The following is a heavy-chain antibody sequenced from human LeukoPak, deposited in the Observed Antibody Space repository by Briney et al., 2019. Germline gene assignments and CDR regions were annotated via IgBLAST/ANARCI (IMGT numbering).Heavy chain of an antibody. CDR1: GGTFSSYA. J-gene: IGHJ1*01. D-gene: IGHD6-19*01. V-gene: IGHV1-69*05. CDR2: IIPIFGTA. Sequence: ASVKVPCKASGGTFSSYAISWVRQAPGQGLEWMGGIIPIFGTANYAQELQGRVTMTTDTSTMTAYMELRSLRSDDTAVYYCARDMSSRSFAEYFQHWGQGTLVTVSS. CDR3: ARDMSSRSFAEYFQH.